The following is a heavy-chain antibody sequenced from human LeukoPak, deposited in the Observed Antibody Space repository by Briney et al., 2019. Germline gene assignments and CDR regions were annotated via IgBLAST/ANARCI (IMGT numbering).Heavy chain of an antibody. CDR1: GYTFTSYG. Sequence: ASVKVSCKASGYTFTSYGISWVGQAPGQGLEWMVWISAYNGNTNYAQKLQGRVTMTTDTSTSTAYMELRSLRSDDTAVYYGARESLSGFIDYWGQGTLVTVSS. CDR3: ARESLSGFIDY. CDR2: ISAYNGNT. D-gene: IGHD6-19*01. J-gene: IGHJ4*02. V-gene: IGHV1-18*01.